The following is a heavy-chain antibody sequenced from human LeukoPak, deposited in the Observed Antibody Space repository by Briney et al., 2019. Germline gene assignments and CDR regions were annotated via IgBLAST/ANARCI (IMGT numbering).Heavy chain of an antibody. J-gene: IGHJ1*01. V-gene: IGHV1-2*02. D-gene: IGHD2-8*02. Sequence: ASVKVSCKTSGYTFIAYYMHWVRQAPGQGPEWMGWFNPNTGGTNYAQKFRGRVTMTRDTSISTAYMELSRLRSDDTAVYYCAREGYCTGDKCSLHHWGQGTLVTVSS. CDR3: AREGYCTGDKCSLHH. CDR1: GYTFIAYY. CDR2: FNPNTGGT.